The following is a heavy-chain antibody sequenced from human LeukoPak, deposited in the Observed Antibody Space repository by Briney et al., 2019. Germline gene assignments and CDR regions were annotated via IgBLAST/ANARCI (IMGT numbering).Heavy chain of an antibody. CDR1: GYSISSGYY. V-gene: IGHV4-38-2*02. CDR3: ARTYYDYVWGSYRYVFAAGAFDI. D-gene: IGHD3-16*02. J-gene: IGHJ3*02. CDR2: LYHSGST. Sequence: PSETLSLTCTVSGYSISSGYYWGWIRQPPGKGLEWIVSLYHSGSTYYNPSLRSRVTISVDTSKNQFSLKMSSVTGADTAVYYCARTYYDYVWGSYRYVFAAGAFDIWGQGTMVTVSS.